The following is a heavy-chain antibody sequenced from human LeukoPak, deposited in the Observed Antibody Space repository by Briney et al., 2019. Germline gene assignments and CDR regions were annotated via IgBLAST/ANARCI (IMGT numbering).Heavy chain of an antibody. CDR2: IYPGDSDT. CDR3: ARYYCSSTSCYGFDY. Sequence: GGSLRLSCKGSGYSFTSYWIGWVRQMPGKGLEWMGIIYPGDSDTRYSPSFQGQVTISADKSISTAYLQWSSLKASDTAMCYCARYYCSSTSCYGFDYWGQGTLVTVSS. J-gene: IGHJ4*02. V-gene: IGHV5-51*01. D-gene: IGHD2-2*01. CDR1: GYSFTSYW.